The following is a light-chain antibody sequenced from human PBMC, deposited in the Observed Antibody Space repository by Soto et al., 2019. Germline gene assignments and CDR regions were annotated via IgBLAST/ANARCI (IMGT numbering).Light chain of an antibody. CDR3: QHYNSYSEA. CDR1: QTISSC. CDR2: KAS. J-gene: IGKJ1*01. V-gene: IGKV1-5*03. Sequence: DIQMPQAPSTLSGSVGDRVTITCRASQTISSCLAWYQQKPGKAPKLLIYKASTLKSGVQSRCSGSGSGTEFTLTISSLQPDDFATDYCQHYNSYSEAFGQGTKVELK.